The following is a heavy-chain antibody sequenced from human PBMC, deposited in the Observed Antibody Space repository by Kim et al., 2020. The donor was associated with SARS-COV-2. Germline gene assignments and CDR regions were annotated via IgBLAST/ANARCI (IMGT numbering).Heavy chain of an antibody. CDR3: VRDRDGFHSFDY. D-gene: IGHD5-12*01. J-gene: IGHJ4*02. Sequence: GGSLRLSCVVSGFDISSRHMSWVRQAPGRGLEWVSFIISGGRTDFADSVKGRFSLSRDTSKNTLVLQMDNLRAEDSAVYYCVRDRDGFHSFDYWGQGTLVTVSS. V-gene: IGHV3-66*01. CDR1: GFDISSRH. CDR2: IISGGRT.